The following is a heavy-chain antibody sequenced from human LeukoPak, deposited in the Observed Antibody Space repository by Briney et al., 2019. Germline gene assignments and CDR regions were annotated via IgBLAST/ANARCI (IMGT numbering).Heavy chain of an antibody. CDR3: AKGGGYSYGYYY. J-gene: IGHJ4*02. V-gene: IGHV3-66*01. Sequence: PGGSLRLSCAASGFTVSHNYMGWVRQAPGKGLEWVSFIYSGGGTSYADSVKGRFTISRDNFKNTLYLQMNSLRAEDTALYYCAKGGGYSYGYYYWGQGTLVTVSS. CDR2: IYSGGGT. CDR1: GFTVSHNY. D-gene: IGHD5-18*01.